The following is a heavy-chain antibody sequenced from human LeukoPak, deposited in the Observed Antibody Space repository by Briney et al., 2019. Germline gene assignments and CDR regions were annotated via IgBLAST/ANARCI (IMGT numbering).Heavy chain of an antibody. Sequence: GGSLRLSCAASGFTFSSYAMSWVRQAPGKGLEWVSVISGSGGTTYYTDSVKGRFTISRDNSKNTLYLQMNSLRAEDTAVYYCVGIAAAGPADWGQGTLVTVSS. V-gene: IGHV3-23*01. D-gene: IGHD6-13*01. J-gene: IGHJ4*02. CDR3: VGIAAAGPAD. CDR2: ISGSGGTT. CDR1: GFTFSSYA.